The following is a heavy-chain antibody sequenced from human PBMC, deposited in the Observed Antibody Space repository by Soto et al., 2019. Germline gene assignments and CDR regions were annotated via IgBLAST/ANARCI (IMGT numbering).Heavy chain of an antibody. CDR1: GFTLSDYY. V-gene: IGHV3-11*01. Sequence: GGSLRLSCAASGFTLSDYYMSWIRQAPGKGLEWISYINRSGSTRYYADSVKGRFTISRDNAENSLYLQMNSLRAEDTAVYYCERVTIEYSSSDYFDYWGQGPPVPVSS. CDR3: ERVTIEYSSSDYFDY. J-gene: IGHJ4*02. D-gene: IGHD6-6*01. CDR2: INRSGSTR.